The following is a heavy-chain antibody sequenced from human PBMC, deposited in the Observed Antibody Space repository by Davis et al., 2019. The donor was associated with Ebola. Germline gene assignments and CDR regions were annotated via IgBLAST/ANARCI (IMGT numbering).Heavy chain of an antibody. CDR1: GYTFTSYG. CDR3: ARELEVDTAMAPGC. CDR2: INPNSGGT. J-gene: IGHJ4*02. V-gene: IGHV1-2*02. Sequence: ASVKVSCKASGYTFTSYGISWVRQAPGQGLEWMGWINPNSGGTNYAQKFQGRVTMTRDTSISTAYMELSRLRSDDTAVYYCARELEVDTAMAPGCWGQGTLVTVSS. D-gene: IGHD5-18*01.